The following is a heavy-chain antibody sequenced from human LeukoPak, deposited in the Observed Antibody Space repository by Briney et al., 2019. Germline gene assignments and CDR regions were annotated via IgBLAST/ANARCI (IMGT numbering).Heavy chain of an antibody. CDR1: GGSISNYY. D-gene: IGHD1-26*01. CDR2: VYTSGST. CDR3: ARDSGKGDTAHMDV. Sequence: SETLSLTCTVSGGSISNYYWSWIRQPAGKGLEWIGHVYTSGSTNYNPSLKSRVTMSVDTSKNQFSLRLSSVTAADMAVYYCARDSGKGDTAHMDVWGKGTTVTVSS. J-gene: IGHJ6*03. V-gene: IGHV4-4*07.